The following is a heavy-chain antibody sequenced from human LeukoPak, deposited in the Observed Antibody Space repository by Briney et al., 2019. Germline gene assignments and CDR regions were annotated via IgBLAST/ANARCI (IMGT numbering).Heavy chain of an antibody. Sequence: GSLSLSCAASGFAFSSYAMSWVRPAPGKGLEWVSGIICSGGSTYYADSVKGRFTISRDNSKNTLYLQMNSLRAEDTAVYFCAKHGYYYYYNMDVWGKGTTVTVSS. J-gene: IGHJ6*04. CDR2: IICSGGST. V-gene: IGHV3-23*01. CDR3: AKHGYYYYYNMDV. CDR1: GFAFSSYA.